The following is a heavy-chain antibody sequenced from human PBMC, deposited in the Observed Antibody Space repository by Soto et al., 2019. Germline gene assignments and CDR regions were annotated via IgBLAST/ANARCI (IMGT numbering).Heavy chain of an antibody. Sequence: ASVKISCKSSGYNFSDFGITWVRQAPGQGLEWMGWISGKNGNTNYAQKVQGRVTLTADTSTRTAYMEMGALTSDDTGIYYCASSDYYAATGPFENWGQGTLGTVS. V-gene: IGHV1-18*04. J-gene: IGHJ4*02. CDR1: GYNFSDFG. CDR3: ASSDYYAATGPFEN. CDR2: ISGKNGNT. D-gene: IGHD6-13*01.